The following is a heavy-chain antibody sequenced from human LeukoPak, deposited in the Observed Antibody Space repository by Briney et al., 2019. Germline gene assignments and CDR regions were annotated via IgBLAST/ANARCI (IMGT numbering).Heavy chain of an antibody. CDR3: ARERSGLVRGVPYFDY. V-gene: IGHV3-48*04. CDR2: ISFSGSTI. CDR1: GLTFSTNS. Sequence: GGSLRLSCAAAGLTFSTNSMNWVRQAPGKGLEWVSYISFSGSTIYFADSVKGRFTISRDNAKNSLYLQMNSLRAEDTAVYYCARERSGLVRGVPYFDYWGQGTLVTVSS. D-gene: IGHD3-10*01. J-gene: IGHJ4*02.